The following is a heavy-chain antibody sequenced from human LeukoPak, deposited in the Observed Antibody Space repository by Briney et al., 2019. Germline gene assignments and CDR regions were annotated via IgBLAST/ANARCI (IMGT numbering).Heavy chain of an antibody. V-gene: IGHV4-34*01. CDR3: ARRDGITMVRGVKRNAFDI. CDR2: INHSGST. J-gene: IGHJ3*02. Sequence: PSETLSLTCAVYGGSFSGYYWSWIRQPPGKGLEWIGEINHSGSTNYNPSLKSRVIISVDTSKNQFSLKLSSVTAADTAVYYCARRDGITMVRGVKRNAFDIWGQGTMVTVSS. D-gene: IGHD3-10*01. CDR1: GGSFSGYY.